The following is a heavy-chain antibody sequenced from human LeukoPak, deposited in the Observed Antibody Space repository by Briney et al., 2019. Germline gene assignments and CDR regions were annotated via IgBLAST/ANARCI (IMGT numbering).Heavy chain of an antibody. CDR2: IQYDGSNK. D-gene: IGHD1-1*01. Sequence: GGSLRLSCAASGFTFITYGMHWVRQAPGKGLEWVAFIQYDGSNKYSADSVKGRFTISRDNSKNTLYLQMNSLRAEDTAVYYCAPTGTTGFGYFDYWGQGTLVTVSS. V-gene: IGHV3-30*02. J-gene: IGHJ4*02. CDR3: APTGTTGFGYFDY. CDR1: GFTFITYG.